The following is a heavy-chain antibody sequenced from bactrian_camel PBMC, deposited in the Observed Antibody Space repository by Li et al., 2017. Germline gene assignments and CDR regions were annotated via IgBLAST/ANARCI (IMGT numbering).Heavy chain of an antibody. CDR3: ANIPGEINVDSDPDFHGH. V-gene: IGHV3S11*01. J-gene: IGHJ4*01. CDR1: GFAFSSYA. Sequence: DVQLVESGGGSAQPGGSLRLSCVGSGFAFSSYAMTWVRQAPGKGLEWVSSIYPDSNNVHYADSVKGRFTISRDNAKNTLCLQLNSLKTEDTAIYYCANIPGEINVDSDPDFHGHWGQGTQVTVS. CDR2: IYPDSNNV. D-gene: IGHD7*01.